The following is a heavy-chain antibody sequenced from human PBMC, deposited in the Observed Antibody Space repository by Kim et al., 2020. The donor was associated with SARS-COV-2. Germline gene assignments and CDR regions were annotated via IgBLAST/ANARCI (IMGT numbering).Heavy chain of an antibody. J-gene: IGHJ5*02. CDR2: VSPYNGNT. CDR3: ARERNPISTVTTTLDP. D-gene: IGHD4-17*01. V-gene: IGHV1-18*01. CDR1: GYTSKSYV. Sequence: ASVKVSCKTSGYTSKSYVISWVRQAPGQGLEWMGWVSPYNGNTKYAQTFQGRVTMTTDTSANTAYMELMSLTSDDTAVYYCARERNPISTVTTTLDPWGQ.